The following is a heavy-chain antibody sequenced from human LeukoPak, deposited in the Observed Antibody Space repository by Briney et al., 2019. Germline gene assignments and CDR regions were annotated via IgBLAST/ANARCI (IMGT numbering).Heavy chain of an antibody. CDR2: IYYSGST. V-gene: IGHV4-39*01. J-gene: IGHJ4*02. CDR1: GGSISSSSYY. Sequence: SETLSLTCTVTGGSISSSSYYWSWIRQPPGKGLEWIGSIYYSGSTYYNPSLKSRVTISVDTSKNQFSLKLSSVTAADTAVYYCARNPYYYDSSGSQHLFDYWGQGTLVTVSS. D-gene: IGHD3-22*01. CDR3: ARNPYYYDSSGSQHLFDY.